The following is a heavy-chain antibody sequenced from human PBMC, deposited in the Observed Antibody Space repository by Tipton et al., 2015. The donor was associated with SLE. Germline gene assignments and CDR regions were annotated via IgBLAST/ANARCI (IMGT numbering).Heavy chain of an antibody. V-gene: IGHV4-31*11. CDR3: ARVGMVQGNWFDP. Sequence: TLSLTCAVSGYSISSGYYWGWIRQHPGKGLEWIGYIYYSGSTYYNPSLKSRVTISVDTSKNQFSLKLSSVTAADTAVYYCARVGMVQGNWFDPWGQGTLVTVSS. J-gene: IGHJ5*02. CDR1: GYSISSGYY. D-gene: IGHD3-10*01. CDR2: IYYSGST.